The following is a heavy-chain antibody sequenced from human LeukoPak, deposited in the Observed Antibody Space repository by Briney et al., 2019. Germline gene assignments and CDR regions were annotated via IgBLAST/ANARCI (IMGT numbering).Heavy chain of an antibody. J-gene: IGHJ3*02. CDR1: GFSLSTSGVG. CDR3: AHSGTVTTPHDAFDI. V-gene: IGHV2-5*01. Sequence: GPTLVNPTQTLTLTCTFSGFSLSTSGVGVGWIRQPPGKALEWLALIYWNDDKRYSPSLKSRLTITKGTSKNQVVLTMTNMDPVDTATYYCAHSGTVTTPHDAFDIWGQGTMVTVSS. CDR2: IYWNDDK. D-gene: IGHD4-17*01.